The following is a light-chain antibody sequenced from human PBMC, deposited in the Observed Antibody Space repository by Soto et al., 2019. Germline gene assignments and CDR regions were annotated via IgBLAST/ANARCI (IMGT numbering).Light chain of an antibody. Sequence: DIQMTQSPSTLSASVGDRVTITCRASQSISSWLAWYQQKPGKAPKILIYKASILESGVPSRFSGSGSGTEFTLTISSLQPDDFATYYCQHYNIYSETFGQGTRWISN. V-gene: IGKV1-5*03. CDR1: QSISSW. CDR3: QHYNIYSET. J-gene: IGKJ1*01. CDR2: KAS.